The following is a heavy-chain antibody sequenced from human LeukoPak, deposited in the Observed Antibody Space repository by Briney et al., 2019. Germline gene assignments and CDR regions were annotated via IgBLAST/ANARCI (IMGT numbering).Heavy chain of an antibody. CDR3: AKGLDGSGLLPDY. J-gene: IGHJ4*02. D-gene: IGHD3-10*01. CDR1: GFTFSSYG. CDR2: ISYDGRNK. V-gene: IGHV3-30*18. Sequence: GRSLRLSCAASGFTFSSYGMHWVRQAPGKGLEWVAVISYDGRNKYYADSVKGRFTISRDNSKNTLYLQMNSLRAEDTAVYYCAKGLDGSGLLPDYWGQGTLVTVSS.